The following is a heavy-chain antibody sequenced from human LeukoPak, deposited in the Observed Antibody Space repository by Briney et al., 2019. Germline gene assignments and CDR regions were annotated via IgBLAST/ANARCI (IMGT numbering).Heavy chain of an antibody. V-gene: IGHV1-2*06. CDR1: GYTFTSYY. D-gene: IGHD2-2*01. J-gene: IGHJ6*02. Sequence: ASVKVSCKASGYTFTSYYMHWVRPAPGQGLEWMGRINPNSGGTNYAQKFQGRVTMTRDTSISTAYMELSRLRSDDTAVYYCAREKVRQSGMDVWGQGTTVTVSS. CDR2: INPNSGGT. CDR3: AREKVRQSGMDV.